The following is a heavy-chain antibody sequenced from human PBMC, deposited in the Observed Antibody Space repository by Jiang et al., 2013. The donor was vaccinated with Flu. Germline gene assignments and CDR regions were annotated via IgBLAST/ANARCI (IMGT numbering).Heavy chain of an antibody. CDR1: GDSVSSKSAA. V-gene: IGHV6-1*01. J-gene: IGHJ4*02. D-gene: IGHD1-26*01. CDR3: ARGGGTYRVQTFDY. Sequence: QTLSLTCAISGDSVSSKSAAWNWIRQSPSRGLEWLGRTYYRSKWYNDYALSMKGRITINPDTSKNQFSLQLNSVTPEDTAVYYCARGGGTYRVQTFDYWGQGTLVTVSS. CDR2: TYYRSKWYN.